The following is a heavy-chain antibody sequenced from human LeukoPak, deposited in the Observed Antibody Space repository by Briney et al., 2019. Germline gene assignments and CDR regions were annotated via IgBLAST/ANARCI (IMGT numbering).Heavy chain of an antibody. CDR2: ITNSSDST. J-gene: IGHJ4*02. V-gene: IGHV3-23*01. CDR3: AQRYDY. Sequence: GGSLRLSCAASGFTFSSYAMNWVRQAPGKGLEWVSTITNSSDSTYYADSVKGRFTISRDNSRNTLYLQMNSLRVEDTAIYYCAQRYDYWGQGSLVTVSS. CDR1: GFTFSSYA.